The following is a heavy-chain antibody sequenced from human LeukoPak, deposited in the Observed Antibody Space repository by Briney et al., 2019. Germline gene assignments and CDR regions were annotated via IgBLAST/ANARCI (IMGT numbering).Heavy chain of an antibody. CDR3: ARDLPYRNRYAFDI. J-gene: IGHJ3*02. V-gene: IGHV4-59*01. Sequence: SETLSLTCTVSGGSIGSYYWSWIRQPPGKGLEWIGYIYYSGSTNYNPSLKSRVTISVDTSKNQFSLKLSSVTAADTAVYYCARDLPYRNRYAFDIWGQGTTVTVSS. CDR2: IYYSGST. CDR1: GGSIGSYY. D-gene: IGHD3-16*02.